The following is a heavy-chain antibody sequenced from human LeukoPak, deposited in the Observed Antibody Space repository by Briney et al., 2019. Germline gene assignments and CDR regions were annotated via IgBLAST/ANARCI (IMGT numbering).Heavy chain of an antibody. CDR1: GFTFSSYS. Sequence: PGGSLRLSCAASGFTFSSYSMNWVRQAPGKGLEWVSSISSSSSYIYYADSVKGRFTISRDNAKNSLYLQMNSLRAEDTAVYYCASGGFMVRGVIRSFDYWGQGTLVTVSS. J-gene: IGHJ4*02. D-gene: IGHD3-10*01. CDR3: ASGGFMVRGVIRSFDY. CDR2: ISSSSSYI. V-gene: IGHV3-21*01.